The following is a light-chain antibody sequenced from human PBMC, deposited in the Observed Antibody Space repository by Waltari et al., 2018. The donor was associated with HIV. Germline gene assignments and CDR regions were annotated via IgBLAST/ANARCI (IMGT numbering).Light chain of an antibody. CDR2: WAS. CDR1: QSVLYTSNKQNY. J-gene: IGKJ2*01. CDR3: QQYYDSPYT. V-gene: IGKV4-1*01. Sequence: DIVMTQSPDSLAVSLGERATINCKSGQSVLYTSNKQNYLAWYQQKPGQPPKLLIYWASTRESGVPDRFSGSGSGTDFTLTISSLQAEDVAVYYCQQYYDSPYTFGQGTKLEIK.